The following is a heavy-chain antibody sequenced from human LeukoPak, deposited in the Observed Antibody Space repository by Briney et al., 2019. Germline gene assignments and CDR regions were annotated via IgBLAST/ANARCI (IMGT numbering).Heavy chain of an antibody. CDR1: GGTFSSYA. D-gene: IGHD2-21*02. J-gene: IGHJ5*02. V-gene: IGHV1-69*04. CDR2: IIPILGIA. CDR3: ARETYCGGDCYSELWFDP. Sequence: SVKVSCKASGGTFSSYAISWVRQAPGQGLEWMGRIIPILGIANYAQKFQGRVTITADKSTSTAYMELSSLRSEDTAVYYCARETYCGGDCYSELWFDPGAREPWSPSPQ.